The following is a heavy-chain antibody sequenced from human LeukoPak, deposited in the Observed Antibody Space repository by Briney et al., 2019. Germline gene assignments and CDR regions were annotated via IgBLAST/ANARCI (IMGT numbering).Heavy chain of an antibody. CDR1: GFTFSSYG. J-gene: IGHJ6*03. CDR3: AKDTIPYGRSYYYMDV. D-gene: IGHD3-3*01. Sequence: GGSLRLSCAASGFTFSSYGMHWVRQAPGKGLEWVAFIRYDGSNNYYADSVKGRFTISRDNSKNSLYLHMNSLRTEDTALYYCAKDTIPYGRSYYYMDVWGKGTTVTVSS. CDR2: IRYDGSNN. V-gene: IGHV3-30*02.